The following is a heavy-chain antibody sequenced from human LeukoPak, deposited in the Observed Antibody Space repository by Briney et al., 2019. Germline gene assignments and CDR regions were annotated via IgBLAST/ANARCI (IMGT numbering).Heavy chain of an antibody. CDR3: ARPYSSGWFGAFDI. D-gene: IGHD6-19*01. V-gene: IGHV5-51*01. CDR2: IYPGDSVT. Sequence: GQSLKISCKGSGYSFTSYWIAWVRQIPGQGLAWMGIIYPGDSVTRYSPSFQGQGNISTDKSISTAYLQWSSLKASDTAMYYCARPYSSGWFGAFDIWGQGTMVTVSS. J-gene: IGHJ3*02. CDR1: GYSFTSYW.